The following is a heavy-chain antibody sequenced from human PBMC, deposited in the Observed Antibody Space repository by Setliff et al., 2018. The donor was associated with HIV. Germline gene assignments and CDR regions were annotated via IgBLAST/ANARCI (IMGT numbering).Heavy chain of an antibody. CDR2: IVVGSGNT. D-gene: IGHD3-10*01. CDR3: AAEVKGILWFGGDAFDI. Sequence: SVKVPCKASGFTFTSSAVQWVRQARGQRLEWIGWIVVGSGNTNYAQKFQERVTITRDMSTSTAYMELSSLRSEDTAVYYCAAEVKGILWFGGDAFDIWGQGTMVTVS. V-gene: IGHV1-58*01. J-gene: IGHJ3*02. CDR1: GFTFTSSA.